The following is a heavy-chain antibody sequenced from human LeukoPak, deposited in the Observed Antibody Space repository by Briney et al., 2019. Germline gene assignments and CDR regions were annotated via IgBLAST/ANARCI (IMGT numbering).Heavy chain of an antibody. CDR3: AKQYYNFWSGRVN. J-gene: IGHJ4*02. CDR1: GFVFSKYA. D-gene: IGHD3-3*01. Sequence: GGSLRLSCVGSGFVFSKYAVHWVRQAPGKGLEWVAVVSYDGDFKLYGDSVKGRFTISRDNSRNTLYLQMNSLRVEDTAVYYCAKQYYNFWSGRVNWGQGTLVTVSS. CDR2: VSYDGDFK. V-gene: IGHV3-30-3*02.